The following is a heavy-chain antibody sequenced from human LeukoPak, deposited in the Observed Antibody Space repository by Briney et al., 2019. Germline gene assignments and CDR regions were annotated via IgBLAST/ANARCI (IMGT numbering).Heavy chain of an antibody. V-gene: IGHV1-8*01. CDR3: ARSGFGGNVNFDY. D-gene: IGHD3-3*01. CDR2: MNPNGGDT. Sequence: ASVKVSCKASGYTFTSYDINWVRQAAGQGLEWMGWMNPNGGDTGYAQRFQGRVTMTRDTSISTAYMEVSSLTSEDTAVYYCARSGFGGNVNFDYWGQGTLVTVSS. CDR1: GYTFTSYD. J-gene: IGHJ4*02.